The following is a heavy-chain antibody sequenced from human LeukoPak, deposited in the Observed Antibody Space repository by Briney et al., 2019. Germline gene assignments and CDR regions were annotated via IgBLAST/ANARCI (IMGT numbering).Heavy chain of an antibody. CDR3: ARGYCSSTICFQYFHH. CDR2: IYYSGST. Sequence: SETLSLTCTVSGGSISSSYWSWIRQPPGKGLEWIGYIYYSGSTNYNPSLKSRVAISVDTSKNQFSLKLNSVTAVDTAVYYCARGYCSSTICFQYFHHWGQGTLVTVSS. D-gene: IGHD2-2*01. CDR1: GGSISSSY. J-gene: IGHJ1*01. V-gene: IGHV4-59*01.